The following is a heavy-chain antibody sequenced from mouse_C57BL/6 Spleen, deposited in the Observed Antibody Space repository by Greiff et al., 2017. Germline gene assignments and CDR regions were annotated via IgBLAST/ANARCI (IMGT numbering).Heavy chain of an antibody. CDR2: ISYDGSN. D-gene: IGHD4-1*01. V-gene: IGHV3-6*01. Sequence: EVKLLESGPGLVKPSQSLSLTCSVTGYSITSGYYWNWIRQFPGNKLEWMGYISYDGSNNYNPSLKNRISITRDTSKNQFFLKLNSVTTEDTATYYCAANWDYFDDWGQGTTLTVSS. J-gene: IGHJ2*01. CDR3: AANWDYFDD. CDR1: GYSITSGYY.